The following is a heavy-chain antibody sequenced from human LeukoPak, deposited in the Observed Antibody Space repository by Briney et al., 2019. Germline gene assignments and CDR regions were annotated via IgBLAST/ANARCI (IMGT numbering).Heavy chain of an antibody. V-gene: IGHV3-64D*09. D-gene: IGHD5-18*01. Sequence: QTGGSLRLSCSASGFTFSSYAMHWVRQAPGKGLEYVSAISSNGGSTYYADSVKGRFTISRGNYKNTLNLQMSSLRAEDTAVYYCVVSYLYAFDIWGQGTMVTVSS. CDR2: ISSNGGST. CDR3: VVSYLYAFDI. J-gene: IGHJ3*02. CDR1: GFTFSSYA.